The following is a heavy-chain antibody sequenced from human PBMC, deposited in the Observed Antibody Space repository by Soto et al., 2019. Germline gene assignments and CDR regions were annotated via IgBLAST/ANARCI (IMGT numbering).Heavy chain of an antibody. D-gene: IGHD1-26*01. CDR1: GDTFTSYG. CDR2: ISAYNGNT. CDR3: ARALPSAEAKHGMAV. J-gene: IGHJ6*01. Sequence: GASVNVSCKASGDTFTSYGISWVRQAPGQGLEWMGWISAYNGNTNYAQKLQGRVTMTTDTSTSTAYMELRSLRSDDTAVYYCARALPSAEAKHGMAVWGQGTTVPVSS. V-gene: IGHV1-18*01.